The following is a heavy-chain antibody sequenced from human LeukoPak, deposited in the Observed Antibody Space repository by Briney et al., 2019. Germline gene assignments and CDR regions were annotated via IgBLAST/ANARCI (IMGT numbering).Heavy chain of an antibody. V-gene: IGHV4-34*01. Sequence: PSETLSLTCAVYGGSFSGYYWSWIRQPPGKGLEWIGEINHSGSTNYNPSLKSRVTISGDTSKNQFSLRLSSVTAADTAVYYCARHMGRYYDSSGYFPRCFDYWGQGTLVTVSS. J-gene: IGHJ4*02. CDR2: INHSGST. CDR3: ARHMGRYYDSSGYFPRCFDY. D-gene: IGHD3-22*01. CDR1: GGSFSGYY.